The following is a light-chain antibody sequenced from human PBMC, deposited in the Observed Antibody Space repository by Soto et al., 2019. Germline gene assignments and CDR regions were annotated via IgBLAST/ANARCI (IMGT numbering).Light chain of an antibody. V-gene: IGKV1-6*01. CDR2: AAS. CDR1: QAISEV. CDR3: LQDYTFPYT. Sequence: AIQMTQSPSYLSASVGDRVTITCRASQAISEVLSWDQQNPGKAPTVLISAASTLESGVPLRFSGSGSGIDFTLTISSLQPEDVATYYCLQDYTFPYTFGQGTKLEIK. J-gene: IGKJ2*01.